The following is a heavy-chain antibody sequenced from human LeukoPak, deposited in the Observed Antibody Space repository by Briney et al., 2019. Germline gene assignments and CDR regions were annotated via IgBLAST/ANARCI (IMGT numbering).Heavy chain of an antibody. CDR1: GYTFTNYY. V-gene: IGHV1-46*01. CDR2: IDPSGGST. Sequence: ASVKVSCKASGYTFTNYYIHCVRQAPGQGLEWMGIIDPSGGSTSYAQKFQGRVTMTRDMSTSTVYMELSSLRSEDTAAYHCARGSSGSYLNYFDYWGQGTLVTVSS. D-gene: IGHD1-26*01. CDR3: ARGSSGSYLNYFDY. J-gene: IGHJ4*02.